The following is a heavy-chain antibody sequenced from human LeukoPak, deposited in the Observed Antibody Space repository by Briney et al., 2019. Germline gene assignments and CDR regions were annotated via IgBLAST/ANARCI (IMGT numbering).Heavy chain of an antibody. V-gene: IGHV1-8*01. CDR1: GYTFTSYD. Sequence: ASVNVSCKASGYTFTSYDINWVRQATGQGLEWMGWMNPNSGNTGYAQKFQGRVTMTRNTSISTAYMELSSLRSEDTAVYYCARGISRRAPWSYWGQGTLVTVSS. D-gene: IGHD2-8*01. CDR3: ARGISRRAPWSY. CDR2: MNPNSGNT. J-gene: IGHJ4*02.